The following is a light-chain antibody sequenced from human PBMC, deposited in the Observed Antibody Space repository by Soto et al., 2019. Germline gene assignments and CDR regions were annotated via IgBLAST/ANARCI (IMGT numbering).Light chain of an antibody. V-gene: IGKV1-39*01. CDR3: QQSYSTPRP. J-gene: IGKJ1*01. CDR2: GAF. CDR1: QSIIRY. Sequence: DIQMTQSPSSLSASVGDRVTITCRASQSIIRYLNWYQQKPGKAPNLLIYGAFSLQSGVPSRFSGSGSGTDFTLTINSLQPEDFATYYCQQSYSTPRPFGQGTRVEIK.